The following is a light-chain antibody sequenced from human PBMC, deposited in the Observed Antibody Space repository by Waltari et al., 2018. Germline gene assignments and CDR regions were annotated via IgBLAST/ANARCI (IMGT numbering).Light chain of an antibody. CDR2: TNH. J-gene: IGLJ3*02. Sequence: QSVLTQPPSASGTPGPGVTISRSGSSSTIRSHTVPVYQQPPGTAPKLLIYTNHQRPSGVPDRFSGSKSGTSGSLAISGLQSEDEADYYCSTWDDSLNGVMFGGGTKLTVL. CDR1: SSTIRSHT. V-gene: IGLV1-44*01. CDR3: STWDDSLNGVM.